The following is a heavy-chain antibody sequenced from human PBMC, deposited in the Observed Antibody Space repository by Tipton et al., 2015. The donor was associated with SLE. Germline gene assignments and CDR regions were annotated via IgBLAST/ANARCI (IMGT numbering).Heavy chain of an antibody. V-gene: IGHV4-39*06. CDR1: GVPINSINFY. Sequence: TLSLTCSVSGVPINSINFYWGWIRQPPGKGLEWIGSVYNSGSTYYNPSLTSRLTISIDTSKTQFALKLSSVTAADTAVYYCAREVNAVSDSDAFDIWGQGTVVTVSS. CDR3: AREVNAVSDSDAFDI. CDR2: VYNSGST. J-gene: IGHJ3*02. D-gene: IGHD2-21*01.